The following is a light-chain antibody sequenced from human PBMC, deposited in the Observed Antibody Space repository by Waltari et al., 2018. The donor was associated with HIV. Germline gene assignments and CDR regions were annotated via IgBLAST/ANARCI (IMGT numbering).Light chain of an antibody. J-gene: IGLJ2*01. V-gene: IGLV2-8*01. CDR1: ISAVCCSNS. Sequence: QSALPPSPSASGSPGHPVTLPCTGAISAVCCSNSVSWHQQHPGNAPKLMLYDVIKRPSGVPDRSAGTKSGKTAYLTGSGLQPEDEADYYCSSHAGSKVVFGGGTRLTVL. CDR3: SSHAGSKVV. CDR2: DVI.